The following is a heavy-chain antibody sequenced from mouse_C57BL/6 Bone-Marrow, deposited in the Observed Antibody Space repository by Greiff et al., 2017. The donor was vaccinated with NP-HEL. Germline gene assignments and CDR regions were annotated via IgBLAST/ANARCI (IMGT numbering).Heavy chain of an antibody. Sequence: EADGGLVQPKGSLKLSCAASGFSFNTYAMNWVRQAPGKGLEWVARIRSKSNNYATYYADSVKDRFTISRDDSESMLYLQMNNLKTEDTAMYYCVETGRGYWGQGTTLTVSS. D-gene: IGHD4-1*01. CDR2: IRSKSNNYAT. CDR3: VETGRGY. CDR1: GFSFNTYA. V-gene: IGHV10-1*01. J-gene: IGHJ2*01.